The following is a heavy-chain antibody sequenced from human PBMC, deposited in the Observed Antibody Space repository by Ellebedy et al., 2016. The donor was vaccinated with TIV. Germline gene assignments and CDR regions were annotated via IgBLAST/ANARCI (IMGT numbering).Heavy chain of an antibody. Sequence: GESLKISCAASGFTFSSYAMTWVRQAPGRGLEWVSAISGSGGTTYYAESVKGRFTISRDNSKNTLYLQMNSLRAEDTAVYYCAKGQLYCDYWGQGTLVTVSS. CDR2: ISGSGGTT. V-gene: IGHV3-23*01. CDR1: GFTFSSYA. D-gene: IGHD3-10*01. CDR3: AKGQLYCDY. J-gene: IGHJ4*02.